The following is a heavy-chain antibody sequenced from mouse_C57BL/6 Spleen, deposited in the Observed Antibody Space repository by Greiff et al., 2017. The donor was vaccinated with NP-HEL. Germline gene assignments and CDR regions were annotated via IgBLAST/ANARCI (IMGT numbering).Heavy chain of an antibody. V-gene: IGHV14-4*01. D-gene: IGHD2-4*01. CDR1: GFTFKDDY. CDR2: IDPENGDT. CDR3: TRLYDYDGY. J-gene: IGHJ2*01. Sequence: EVKLVESGAELVRPGASVKLSCTASGFTFKDDYMHWVKQRPEQGLEWIGWIDPENGDTAYASKFQGKATITADTSSTTAYLQLSSLTSEDTAVYYCTRLYDYDGYWGQGTTLTVSS.